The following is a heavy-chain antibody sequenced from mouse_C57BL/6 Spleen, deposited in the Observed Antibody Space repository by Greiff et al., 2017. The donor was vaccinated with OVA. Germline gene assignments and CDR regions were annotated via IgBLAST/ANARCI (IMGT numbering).Heavy chain of an antibody. CDR2: IDPSDSYT. CDR1: GYTFTSYW. CDR3: ARSRDYSYAMDY. J-gene: IGHJ4*01. V-gene: IGHV1-50*01. D-gene: IGHD2-4*01. Sequence: VQLQQPGAELVKPGASVKLSCKASGYTFTSYWMQWVKQRPGQGLEWIGEIDPSDSYTNYNQKFKGKATLTVDTSSSTAYMQLSSLTSEDSAVYYCARSRDYSYAMDYWGQGTSVTVSS.